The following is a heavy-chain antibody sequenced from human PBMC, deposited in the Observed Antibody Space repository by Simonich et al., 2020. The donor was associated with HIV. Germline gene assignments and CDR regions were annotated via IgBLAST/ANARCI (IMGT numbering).Heavy chain of an antibody. D-gene: IGHD2-2*01. CDR1: GGSFSGYY. CDR3: ARGFYQRLYYFDY. Sequence: QVQLQQWGAGLLKPSETLSLTCAVYGGSFSGYYWSWIRQPPGKGLEWIGESNHSGSTNYNPSLKGRVTISVDTSKNQFSLKLSSVTAADTAVYYCARGFYQRLYYFDYWGQGTLVTVSS. J-gene: IGHJ4*02. V-gene: IGHV4-34*01. CDR2: SNHSGST.